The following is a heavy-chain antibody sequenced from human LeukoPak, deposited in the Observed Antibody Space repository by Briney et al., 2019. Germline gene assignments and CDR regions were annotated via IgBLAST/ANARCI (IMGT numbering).Heavy chain of an antibody. V-gene: IGHV1-2*02. J-gene: IGHJ4*02. CDR2: INPNTGDT. CDR3: ASYPRYISSPPFDY. D-gene: IGHD5-12*01. Sequence: ASVKVSCKAYGYTFTGQYMHWVRQAPEQGLEWMGWINPNTGDTNYAQKFQGRVTMTRDTAISTAYLELSRLASDDTAVYYCASYPRYISSPPFDYWGQGTLVTVSS. CDR1: GYTFTGQY.